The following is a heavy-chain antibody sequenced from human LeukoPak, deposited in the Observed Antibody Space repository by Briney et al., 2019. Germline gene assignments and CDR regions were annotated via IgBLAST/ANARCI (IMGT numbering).Heavy chain of an antibody. D-gene: IGHD3-22*01. Sequence: PSDTLSLTCTVSGGSISSYYWSWIRQPAGKGLEWIGRIYTSGSTNYNPSLKSRVTISVDKSKNQFSLKLSSVTAADTAVYYCARDGDNYYDSSGYKTPFDYWGQGTLVTVSS. J-gene: IGHJ4*02. CDR3: ARDGDNYYDSSGYKTPFDY. CDR1: GGSISSYY. V-gene: IGHV4-4*07. CDR2: IYTSGST.